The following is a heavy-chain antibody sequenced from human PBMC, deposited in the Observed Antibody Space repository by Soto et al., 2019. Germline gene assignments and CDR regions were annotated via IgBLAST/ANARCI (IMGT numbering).Heavy chain of an antibody. Sequence: ASVKVSCKASGYTFTSYDINWVRQATGQGLEWMGWMNPNSGNTGYAQKFQGRVTMTRNTSISTAYTELSSLRSEDTAVYYCARGLDVGTLYYYYYMDVWGKGTTVTVSS. CDR3: ARGLDVGTLYYYYYMDV. D-gene: IGHD1-7*01. CDR2: MNPNSGNT. V-gene: IGHV1-8*01. CDR1: GYTFTSYD. J-gene: IGHJ6*03.